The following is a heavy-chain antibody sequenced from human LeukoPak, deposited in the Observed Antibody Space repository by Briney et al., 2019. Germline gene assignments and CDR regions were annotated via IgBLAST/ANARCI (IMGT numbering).Heavy chain of an antibody. D-gene: IGHD2-2*01. CDR1: GCTFTGYG. CDR3: ARDPAAIDY. V-gene: IGHV1-18*01. Sequence: ASVKVSCKASGCTFTGYGISWVRQAPGQGLEWMGWISGHNGNTRYAQNLQGRVTSTRDTSTSTAYMELRSLRSDDTAVYYCARDPAAIDYWGQGTLVTVSS. J-gene: IGHJ4*02. CDR2: ISGHNGNT.